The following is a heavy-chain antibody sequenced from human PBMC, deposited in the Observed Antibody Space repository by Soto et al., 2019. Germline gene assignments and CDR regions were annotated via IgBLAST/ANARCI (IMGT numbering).Heavy chain of an antibody. Sequence: QVQLQQWGAGLLKPSETLSLNCAVNGGSLSGYYWSWIRQPPGKGLEWIGEIKDGGSTNYSPSLKRRANISSNTSNNQLSLRLNSVTAADTGVYYCARGQEGVVATHWDQGTLVTVSS. J-gene: IGHJ4*02. CDR3: ARGQEGVVATH. D-gene: IGHD5-12*01. CDR2: IKDGGST. V-gene: IGHV4-34*01. CDR1: GGSLSGYY.